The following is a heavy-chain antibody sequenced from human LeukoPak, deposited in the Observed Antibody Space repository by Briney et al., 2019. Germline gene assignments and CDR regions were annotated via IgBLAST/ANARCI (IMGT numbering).Heavy chain of an antibody. CDR1: GFTFSSYG. Sequence: GGSLRLSCAASGFTFSSYGMHWVRQAAGKGLEWVAVISYDGSNKYYADSVKGRFTISRDNSKNTLYLQMNSLRVEDTAVYYCARVGASHIWGQGTMVTDSS. CDR3: ARVGASHI. CDR2: ISYDGSNK. J-gene: IGHJ3*02. V-gene: IGHV3-30*03. D-gene: IGHD1-26*01.